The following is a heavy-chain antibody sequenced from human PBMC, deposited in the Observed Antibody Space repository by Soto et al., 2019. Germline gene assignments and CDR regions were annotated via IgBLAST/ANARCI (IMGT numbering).Heavy chain of an antibody. CDR2: IYHSGST. J-gene: IGHJ5*02. V-gene: IGHV4-4*02. CDR1: SGSISSSNW. D-gene: IGHD3-16*01. Sequence: QVQLQESGPGLVKPSGTLSLTCAVSSGSISSSNWWSWVRQPPGKGLEWIGEIYHSGSTNYNPSLKSRVTISVDKSKNQFSLKRSSVTAADTAVYYCARRSSMITFGGVIFDWFDPWGQGTLVTVSS. CDR3: ARRSSMITFGGVIFDWFDP.